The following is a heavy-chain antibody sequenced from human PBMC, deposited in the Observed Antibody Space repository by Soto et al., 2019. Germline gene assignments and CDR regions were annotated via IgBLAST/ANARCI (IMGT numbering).Heavy chain of an antibody. CDR2: ISAYNGNT. CDR1: GYTFTSYG. Sequence: AAVKVSCKASGYTFTSYGISRVRQAPGQGLEWMGWISAYNGNTNYAQKLQGRVTMTTDTSTSTAYMELRSLRSDDTAVHYCARDQEQGSSSWLYYYYYYGMDVWGQGTTVTVSS. J-gene: IGHJ6*02. V-gene: IGHV1-18*01. CDR3: ARDQEQGSSSWLYYYYYYGMDV. D-gene: IGHD6-13*01.